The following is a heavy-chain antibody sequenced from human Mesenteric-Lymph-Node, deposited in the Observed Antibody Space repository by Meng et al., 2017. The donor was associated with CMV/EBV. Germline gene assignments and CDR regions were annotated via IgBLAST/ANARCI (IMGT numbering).Heavy chain of an antibody. D-gene: IGHD3-10*01. J-gene: IGHJ4*02. V-gene: IGHV4-31*03. CDR2: IYRSGTT. Sequence: TFSVGSISSGNSSWSWIRPHPGKDLAWIGSIYRSGTTYHNPSLKGRVAIVVDTSKSRFSLNLTSVTAADTALYYCARGSGGMKAFDSWGQGTLVTVSS. CDR1: VGSISSGNSS. CDR3: ARGSGGMKAFDS.